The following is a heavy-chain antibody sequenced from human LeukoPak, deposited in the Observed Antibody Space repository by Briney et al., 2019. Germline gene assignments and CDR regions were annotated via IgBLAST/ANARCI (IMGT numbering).Heavy chain of an antibody. V-gene: IGHV1-69*04. D-gene: IGHD3-16*01. CDR2: IIPILGIA. Sequence: SVKVSCKAAGDTFSSYAISWVRQAPGPGLESMGRIIPILGIANYAQKFQGRVTITADKSTSTAYMELSSLRSEDTAVYYCARDYAGEYYFDYWGQGTLVTVSS. CDR3: ARDYAGEYYFDY. CDR1: GDTFSSYA. J-gene: IGHJ4*02.